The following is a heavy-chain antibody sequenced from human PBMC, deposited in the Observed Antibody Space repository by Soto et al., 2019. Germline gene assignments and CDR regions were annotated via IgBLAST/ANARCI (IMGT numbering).Heavy chain of an antibody. D-gene: IGHD3-3*01. CDR2: ISTYHGNT. CDR3: ARDPRSGRIRGEGAYYHEYMDV. V-gene: IGHV1-18*01. CDR1: GYTFTNFG. J-gene: IGHJ6*03. Sequence: QVQLVQSGAEVKKPGASMKVSCKTSGYTFTNFGITWVRQDPGQGLEWMGWISTYHGNTNYAQKFQGRVTMTTDTSTSTADLELRSLRSDDTAVYYCARDPRSGRIRGEGAYYHEYMDVWGKGTTVTVSS.